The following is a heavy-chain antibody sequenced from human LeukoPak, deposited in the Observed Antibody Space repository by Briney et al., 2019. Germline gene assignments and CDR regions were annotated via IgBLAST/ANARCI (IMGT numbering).Heavy chain of an antibody. CDR1: GYTLTELS. D-gene: IGHD6-13*01. J-gene: IGHJ4*02. Sequence: ASVKVSCKVSGYTLTELSMHWVRQAPGQGLEWMGWISAYNGNTNYAQKLQGRVTMTTDTSTSTAYMELRSLRSDDTAVYYCARGQGIAAARISDGDFDYWGQGTLVTVSS. V-gene: IGHV1-18*01. CDR3: ARGQGIAAARISDGDFDY. CDR2: ISAYNGNT.